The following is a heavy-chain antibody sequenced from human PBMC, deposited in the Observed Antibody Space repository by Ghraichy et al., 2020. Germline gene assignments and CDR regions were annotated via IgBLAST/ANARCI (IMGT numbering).Heavy chain of an antibody. V-gene: IGHV4-59*01. D-gene: IGHD3-22*01. Sequence: SETLSLTCTVSGDSISSYYWAWIRQPPGKGLEWIGYIYYSGSTDYNPSLKSRVTILVDTSKNQVSLKLSSVTAADTALYYCARSGGGRSSGYYYDYWGQGTLVTVSS. CDR2: IYYSGST. J-gene: IGHJ4*02. CDR3: ARSGGGRSSGYYYDY. CDR1: GDSISSYY.